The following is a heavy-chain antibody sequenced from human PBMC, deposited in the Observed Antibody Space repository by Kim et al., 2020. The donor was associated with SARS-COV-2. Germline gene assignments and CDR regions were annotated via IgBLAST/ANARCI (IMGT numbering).Heavy chain of an antibody. J-gene: IGHJ6*02. CDR2: TYYRSKWYN. CDR1: GDSVSSNSAA. Sequence: SQTLSLTCAISGDSVSSNSAAWNWIRQSPSRGLEWLGRTYYRSKWYNDYAVSVKSRITINPDTSKNQFSLQLNSVTPEDTAVYYCARGSIVVVAKGRARGGGGSGDYYYYYGMDVWGQGTTVTVSS. D-gene: IGHD2-15*01. V-gene: IGHV6-1*01. CDR3: ARGSIVVVAKGRARGGGGSGDYYYYYGMDV.